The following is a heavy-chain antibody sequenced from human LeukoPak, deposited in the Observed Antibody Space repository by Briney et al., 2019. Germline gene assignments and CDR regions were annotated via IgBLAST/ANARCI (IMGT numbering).Heavy chain of an antibody. CDR2: ISGSGGDR. D-gene: IGHD1/OR15-1a*01. V-gene: IGHV3-23*01. CDR3: AQDRQRGNNFRNYYDFMDV. J-gene: IGHJ6*03. Sequence: GGSLRLSCAGSGFTFSSYAMSWVRQAPGKGLEWVSAISGSGGDRYYADSVKGRFTISRDNSKNTVYLQMNSLRVDDTAVYYCAQDRQRGNNFRNYYDFMDVWGKGTTVTVSS. CDR1: GFTFSSYA.